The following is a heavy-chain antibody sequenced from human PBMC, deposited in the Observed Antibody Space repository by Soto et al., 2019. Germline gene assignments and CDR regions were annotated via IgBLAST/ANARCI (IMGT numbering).Heavy chain of an antibody. J-gene: IGHJ6*02. V-gene: IGHV3-30-3*01. CDR2: ISYDGSNK. CDR3: ARTPGGSNPIDYYYYGRDV. D-gene: IGHD4-4*01. CDR1: GFTFSSYA. Sequence: QVQLVESGGGVVQPGRSLRLSCAASGFTFSSYAMHWVRQAPGTELEWVAVISYDGSNKYYADSVKGRFTISRDNSKNTLYLQMNSLRGEDTAVYYCARTPGGSNPIDYYYYGRDVWSQGTTVTVS.